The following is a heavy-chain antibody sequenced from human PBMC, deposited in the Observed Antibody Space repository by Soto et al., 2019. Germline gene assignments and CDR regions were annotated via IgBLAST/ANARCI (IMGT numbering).Heavy chain of an antibody. CDR1: GFTFSSYG. V-gene: IGHV3-30*18. CDR3: AKGQEYYYDSSGYHDY. J-gene: IGHJ4*02. D-gene: IGHD3-22*01. Sequence: GGSLRLSCAASGFTFSSYGMHWVRQAPGKGLEWVAVISYDGSNKYYADSVKGRFTISRDNSKNTLYLQMNSLRAEDTAVYYCAKGQEYYYDSSGYHDYWGQGTLVTVSS. CDR2: ISYDGSNK.